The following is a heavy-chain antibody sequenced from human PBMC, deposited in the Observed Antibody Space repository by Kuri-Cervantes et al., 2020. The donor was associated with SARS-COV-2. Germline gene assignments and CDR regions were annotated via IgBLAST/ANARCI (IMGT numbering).Heavy chain of an antibody. CDR2: IIPIFGTA. V-gene: IGHV1-69*06. CDR3: ARDTWRSPAAITGSIDP. J-gene: IGHJ5*02. Sequence: SVKVSCKASGCTFSSYAISWVRQAPGRGLEWMGGIIPIFGTANYAQKFQGRVTITADKSTSTAYMEPSSLRSEDTAVYYCARDTWRSPAAITGSIDPWGQGTLVTVSS. CDR1: GCTFSSYA. D-gene: IGHD2-2*01.